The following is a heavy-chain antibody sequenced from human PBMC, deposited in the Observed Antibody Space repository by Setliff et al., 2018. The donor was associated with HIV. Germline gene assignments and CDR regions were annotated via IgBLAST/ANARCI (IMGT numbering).Heavy chain of an antibody. Sequence: ASVKVSCKASGYAFTTYGINWVRQAPGQGLEWMGWINSYNGNTKFAQKFQGRVTMTTDTSTTTAFMELRSLKADDTGIYYCSRSGVPPYYYYGMDVWGQGTTVTVSS. CDR3: SRSGVPPYYYYGMDV. J-gene: IGHJ6*02. CDR2: INSYNGNT. V-gene: IGHV1-18*04. CDR1: GYAFTTYG. D-gene: IGHD3-10*01.